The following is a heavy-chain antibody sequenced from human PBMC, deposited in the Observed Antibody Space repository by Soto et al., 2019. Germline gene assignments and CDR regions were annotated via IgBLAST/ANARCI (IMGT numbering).Heavy chain of an antibody. CDR1: GYTFTGYY. J-gene: IGHJ6*02. D-gene: IGHD3-3*01. CDR2: INPNSGGT. CDR3: AREVNDFWSGYPQNYGMDV. Sequence: ASVKVSCKASGYTFTGYYMHWVRQAPGQGLEWMGWINPNSGGTNYAQKFQGWVTMTRDTSISTAYMELSRLRSDDTAVYYCAREVNDFWSGYPQNYGMDVWGQGTKVTVSS. V-gene: IGHV1-2*04.